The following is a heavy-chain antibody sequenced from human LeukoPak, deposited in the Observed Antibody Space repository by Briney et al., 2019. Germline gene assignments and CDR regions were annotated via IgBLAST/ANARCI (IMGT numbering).Heavy chain of an antibody. CDR2: IYPGDSDT. V-gene: IGHV5-51*01. CDR3: ARQEKRYDSSGYYFY. J-gene: IGHJ4*02. Sequence: GESLKISCKGSGYSFTSYWIGWVRQMPGKGLEWMGIIYPGDSDTRYSPSFQGQVTISADKSISTAYLQWCSLKASDTAMYYCARQEKRYDSSGYYFYWGQGTLVTVSS. D-gene: IGHD3-22*01. CDR1: GYSFTSYW.